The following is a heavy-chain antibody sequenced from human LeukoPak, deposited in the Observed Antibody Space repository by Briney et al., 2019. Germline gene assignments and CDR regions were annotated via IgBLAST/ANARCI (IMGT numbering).Heavy chain of an antibody. Sequence: SETLSLTCGVSGGSITSTNYWTWVRQPPGKGLEWIGEVNLQGSTNYNPSLMGRVAISVDMSENHISLQLTSVTAADTAVYYCASQAAERDYWGQGTLVTVSS. CDR2: VNLQGST. CDR1: GGSITSTNY. CDR3: ASQAAERDY. V-gene: IGHV4-4*02. D-gene: IGHD6-13*01. J-gene: IGHJ4*02.